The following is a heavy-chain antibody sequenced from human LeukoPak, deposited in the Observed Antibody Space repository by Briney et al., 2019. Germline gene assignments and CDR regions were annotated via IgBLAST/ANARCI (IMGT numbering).Heavy chain of an antibody. CDR3: AVKPLDYYDSSGYYQFDY. V-gene: IGHV4-34*08. J-gene: IGHJ4*02. CDR2: INHSGST. CDR1: GLNFSDAW. D-gene: IGHD3-22*01. Sequence: GSLRLSCVVSGLNFSDAWMSWVRQPPGKGLEWIGEINHSGSTNYNPSLKSRVTISVDTSKNQFSLKLSSVTAADTAVYYCAVKPLDYYDSSGYYQFDYWGQGTLVTVSS.